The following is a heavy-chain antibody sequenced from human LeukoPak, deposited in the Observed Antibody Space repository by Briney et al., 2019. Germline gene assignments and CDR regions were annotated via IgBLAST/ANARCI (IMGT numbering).Heavy chain of an antibody. J-gene: IGHJ6*04. Sequence: GGSLRLSCAASGLIVSSNYISCVRQAPGKGLEWVSYISSSGSTIYYADSVKGRFTISRDNAKNSLYLQMNSLRAEDTAVYYCAELGITMIGGVWGKGTTVTISS. CDR1: GLIVSSNY. CDR3: AELGITMIGGV. D-gene: IGHD3-10*02. V-gene: IGHV3-11*04. CDR2: ISSSGSTI.